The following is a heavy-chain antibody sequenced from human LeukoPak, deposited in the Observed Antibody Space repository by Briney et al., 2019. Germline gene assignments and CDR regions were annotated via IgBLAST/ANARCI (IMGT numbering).Heavy chain of an antibody. Sequence: GGSLRLFCAASGFTFSSYEMNWVRQAPGKGLEWVSYISSSGSTIYYADSVKGRFTISRDNAKNSLYLQMNSLRAEDTAVYYCARDYGGYYYRHLDYWGQGTLVTVSS. CDR1: GFTFSSYE. D-gene: IGHD3-22*01. CDR2: ISSSGSTI. V-gene: IGHV3-48*03. CDR3: ARDYGGYYYRHLDY. J-gene: IGHJ4*02.